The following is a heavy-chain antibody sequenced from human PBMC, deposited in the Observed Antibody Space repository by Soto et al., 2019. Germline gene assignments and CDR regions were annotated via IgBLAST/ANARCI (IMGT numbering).Heavy chain of an antibody. CDR2: IIPIFGTA. CDR3: ASCADRWLQPFDY. D-gene: IGHD5-12*01. J-gene: IGHJ4*02. Sequence: PSVKVSFKASGGTFSSYAISWVRQAPGQGLEWMGGIIPIFGTANYAQKFQGRVTITADKSTSTAYMELSSLRSEDTAVYYCASCADRWLQPFDYWGQGTLVTVSS. V-gene: IGHV1-69*06. CDR1: GGTFSSYA.